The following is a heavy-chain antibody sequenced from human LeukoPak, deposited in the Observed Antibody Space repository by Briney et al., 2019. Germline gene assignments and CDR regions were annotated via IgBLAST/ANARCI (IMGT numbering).Heavy chain of an antibody. CDR3: ARDLGSSSDY. Sequence: GGSLRLSCAASGFIFSSNYMNWVRQAPGKGLEWVSVIHNSGTTYADSVKGRFTISRDNSKNTLFLQMNSLRAEDTAMYYCARDLGSSSDYWGQGTLVTVSS. D-gene: IGHD6-13*01. V-gene: IGHV3-66*01. CDR1: GFIFSSNY. J-gene: IGHJ4*02. CDR2: IHNSGTT.